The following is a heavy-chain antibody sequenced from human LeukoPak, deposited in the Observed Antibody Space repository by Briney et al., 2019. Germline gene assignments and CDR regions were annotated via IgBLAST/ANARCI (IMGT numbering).Heavy chain of an antibody. CDR2: IIPILGIA. Sequence: SVKVSCKASGGTFSSYAISWVRQAPGQGLEWMGRIIPILGIANYAQKFQGRVTITADKSTSTAYMELSSLRSEDTAVYYCARSSSSWSYFDYWGQGTLVTLSS. J-gene: IGHJ4*02. CDR1: GGTFSSYA. V-gene: IGHV1-69*04. CDR3: ARSSSSWSYFDY. D-gene: IGHD6-13*01.